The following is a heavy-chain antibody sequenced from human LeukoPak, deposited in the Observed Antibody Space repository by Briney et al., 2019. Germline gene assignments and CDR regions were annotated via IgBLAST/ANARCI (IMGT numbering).Heavy chain of an antibody. V-gene: IGHV3-23*01. CDR1: GFTFTIYA. D-gene: IGHD6-19*01. CDR3: AKDRVAVTGHTGGLDY. Sequence: PGGSLRLSCAASGFTFTIYAMSWVRQAPGKGLEWVSGISGSGGSTYAESVKGRFTISRDNSKNTLYLQMNSLGAEDTAIYYCAKDRVAVTGHTGGLDYWGQGTLVTVSS. J-gene: IGHJ4*02. CDR2: ISGSGGST.